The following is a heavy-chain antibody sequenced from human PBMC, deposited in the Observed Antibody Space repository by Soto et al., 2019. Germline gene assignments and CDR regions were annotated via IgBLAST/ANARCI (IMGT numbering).Heavy chain of an antibody. J-gene: IGHJ4*02. Sequence: GGSLRLSCAASGFTFSSYAMSWVRQAPGKGLEWVSAISGSGGSTYYADSVKGRFTISRDNSKNTLYLQMNSLRAEDTVVYYCAKAVRIAVAGSYYFDYWGQGTLVTVSS. CDR1: GFTFSSYA. CDR2: ISGSGGST. CDR3: AKAVRIAVAGSYYFDY. V-gene: IGHV3-23*01. D-gene: IGHD6-19*01.